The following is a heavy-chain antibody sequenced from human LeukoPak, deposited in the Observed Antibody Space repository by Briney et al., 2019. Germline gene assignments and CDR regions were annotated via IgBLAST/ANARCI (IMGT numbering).Heavy chain of an antibody. D-gene: IGHD3-22*01. CDR1: GGSISTYY. Sequence: SSETLSLTCTVSGGSISTYYWSWVRQPPGKGLEWIGYIYYSGSTNYNPSLKSRVTISVDTSKNQFSLKLSSVTAADTAVYYCARVTYYYDSSGYYYYFDYWGQGTLVTVSS. J-gene: IGHJ4*02. V-gene: IGHV4-59*01. CDR2: IYYSGST. CDR3: ARVTYYYDSSGYYYYFDY.